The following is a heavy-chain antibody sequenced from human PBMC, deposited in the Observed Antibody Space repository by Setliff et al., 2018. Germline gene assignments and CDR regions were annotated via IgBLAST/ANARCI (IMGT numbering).Heavy chain of an antibody. CDR2: INPDASEK. Sequence: PGGSLRLSCTASGFSFSNCRVSWVRQAPGKGLEWLASINPDASEKYYVDSVKGRFTISRDNAKNSLSLQMNNLRTEDTAVYYCFGAGTCSYWGQGTLVTVSS. CDR3: FGAGTCSY. D-gene: IGHD3-10*01. J-gene: IGHJ4*02. V-gene: IGHV3-7*01. CDR1: GFSFSNCR.